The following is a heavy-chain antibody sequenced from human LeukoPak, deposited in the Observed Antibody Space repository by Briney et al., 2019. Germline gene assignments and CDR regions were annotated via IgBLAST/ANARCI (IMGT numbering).Heavy chain of an antibody. J-gene: IGHJ4*02. CDR1: GFTFSSYA. V-gene: IGHV3-30*04. D-gene: IGHD3-3*01. CDR3: ARETGSPYDFWSGYCYFDY. Sequence: TGGSLRLSCAASGFTFSSYAMHWVRQAPGKGLEWVAVISYDGSNKYYADSVKGRFTISRDNSKNTLYLQMNSLRAEDTAVYYCARETGSPYDFWSGYCYFDYWGQGTLVTVSS. CDR2: ISYDGSNK.